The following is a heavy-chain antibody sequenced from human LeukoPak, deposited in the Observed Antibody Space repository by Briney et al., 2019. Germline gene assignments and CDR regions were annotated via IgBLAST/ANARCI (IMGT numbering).Heavy chain of an antibody. D-gene: IGHD5-24*01. CDR1: GGSISTSSYY. CDR3: ARGRRWLQFASWFDP. Sequence: SETLSLTCNVSGGSISTSSYYWGWIRQSPVKGLEWIGNLDFSGRTNYNPSLKSRVTLSIDTSQTQFSLRLTSVTAADTAVYYCARGRRWLQFASWFDPWGQGTLVTVSS. CDR2: LDFSGRT. V-gene: IGHV4-39*01. J-gene: IGHJ5*02.